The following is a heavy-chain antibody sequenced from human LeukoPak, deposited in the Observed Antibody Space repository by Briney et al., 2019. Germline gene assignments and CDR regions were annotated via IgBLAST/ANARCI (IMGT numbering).Heavy chain of an antibody. J-gene: IGHJ5*02. CDR1: GGSFSGYY. Sequence: SETLSLTCAVYGGSFSGYYWSWIRQPPGKGLEWIGEINHSGSTNYNPSLKSRVTISVDTSKNQFSLKLSSVTAADTAMYYCASQGRGAIRQFDPWGQGTLVTVSS. V-gene: IGHV4-34*01. CDR3: ASQGRGAIRQFDP. CDR2: INHSGST. D-gene: IGHD2-2*02.